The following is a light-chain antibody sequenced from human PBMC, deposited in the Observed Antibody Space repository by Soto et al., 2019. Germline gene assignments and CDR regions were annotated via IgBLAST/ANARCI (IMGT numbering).Light chain of an antibody. CDR1: QSLSSIY. CDR2: RTS. V-gene: IGKV3-20*01. J-gene: IGKJ1*01. Sequence: EIVLTQSPGTLSLSPGQGATLSCRASQSLSSIYLAWYQQKPGQAPRLLIYRTSSRATGIPDRFSGSESETDFTLTISRLEPDDSAVYYCQQYGSSPRTFGPGTKGDI. CDR3: QQYGSSPRT.